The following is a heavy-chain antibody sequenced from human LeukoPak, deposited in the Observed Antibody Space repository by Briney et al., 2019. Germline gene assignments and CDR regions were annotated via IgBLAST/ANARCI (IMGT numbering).Heavy chain of an antibody. CDR3: ARGTGEVRGVHYYYYMDV. D-gene: IGHD3-10*01. J-gene: IGHJ6*03. V-gene: IGHV1-46*01. Sequence: ASVKVSCKASGYTFTSYYMHWVRQAPGQGPEWMGIINPSGGSTSYAQKFQGRVTMTRDMSTSTVYMELSSLRSEDTAVYYCARGTGEVRGVHYYYYMDVWGKGTTVTVSS. CDR2: INPSGGST. CDR1: GYTFTSYY.